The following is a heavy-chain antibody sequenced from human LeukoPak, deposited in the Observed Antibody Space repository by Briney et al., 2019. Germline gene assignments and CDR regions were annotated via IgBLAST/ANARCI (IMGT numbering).Heavy chain of an antibody. J-gene: IGHJ6*02. Sequence: GASVKVSCKASGYTFNTYGISWVRQAPGQGLEWMGWINSNCGGTNYAQKFQGRVTMTRDTSISTAYMELSRLRSDDTAVYYCARVVSYYYYDGMDVWGQGTTVTLSS. CDR3: ARVVSYYYYDGMDV. CDR2: INSNCGGT. CDR1: GYTFNTYG. V-gene: IGHV1-2*02.